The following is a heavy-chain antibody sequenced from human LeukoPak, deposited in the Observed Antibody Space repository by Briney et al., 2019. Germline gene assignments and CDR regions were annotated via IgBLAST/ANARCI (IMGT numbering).Heavy chain of an antibody. J-gene: IGHJ4*02. CDR1: GITLSNYG. Sequence: GGPLRLSCAVSGITLSNYGMSWVRQAPGKGLEWVAGISGSGGSTNYADSVKGRFTISRDNPKNTLYLQMNSLRAEDTAVYFCAKRGVVIRVILVGFHKEAYYFDSWGQGALVTVSS. CDR3: AKRGVVIRVILVGFHKEAYYFDS. V-gene: IGHV3-23*01. D-gene: IGHD3-22*01. CDR2: ISGSGGST.